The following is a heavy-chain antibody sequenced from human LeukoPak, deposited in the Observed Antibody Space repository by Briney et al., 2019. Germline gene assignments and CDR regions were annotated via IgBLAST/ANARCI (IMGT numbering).Heavy chain of an antibody. CDR3: TRHPPYSSSWYWFDP. Sequence: GGSLKLSCAASGFTFSGSAMHWVHQASGKGLEWVGRIRSKANSYATAYAASVKGRFTISRDDSKNTAYLQMNSLKTEDTAVYYCTRHPPYSSSWYWFDPWGQGTLVTVSS. J-gene: IGHJ5*02. D-gene: IGHD6-13*01. V-gene: IGHV3-73*01. CDR2: IRSKANSYAT. CDR1: GFTFSGSA.